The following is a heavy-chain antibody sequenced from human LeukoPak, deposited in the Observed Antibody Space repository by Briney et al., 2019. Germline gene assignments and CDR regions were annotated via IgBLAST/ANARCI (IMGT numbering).Heavy chain of an antibody. CDR1: GYTFTSYD. V-gene: IGHV1-8*01. Sequence: GASVKVSCKASGYTFTSYDIKWVRQATGQGLEWMGWMNPNSGNTGYAQKFQGRVTMTRNTSISTAYMELSSLRSEDTAVYYCARGQYYDSSGYHAFDIWGQGTMVTVSS. CDR2: MNPNSGNT. J-gene: IGHJ3*02. D-gene: IGHD3-22*01. CDR3: ARGQYYDSSGYHAFDI.